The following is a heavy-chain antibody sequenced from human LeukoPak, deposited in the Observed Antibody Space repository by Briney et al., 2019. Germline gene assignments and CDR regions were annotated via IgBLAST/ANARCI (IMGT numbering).Heavy chain of an antibody. J-gene: IGHJ4*02. D-gene: IGHD1-26*01. V-gene: IGHV3-21*01. CDR1: GFSFRSYS. CDR3: ARDSGSSYYFDY. CDR2: ITGSSSYI. Sequence: GGSLRLSCAASGFSFRSYSMDWVRQAPGKGLEWVSSITGSSSYISYADSVKGRFTISRDNAENSLFLQMNSLRPEDTAVYYCARDSGSSYYFDYWGQGTLVTVSS.